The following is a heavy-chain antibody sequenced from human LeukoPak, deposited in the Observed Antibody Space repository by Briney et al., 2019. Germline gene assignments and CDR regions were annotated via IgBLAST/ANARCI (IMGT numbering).Heavy chain of an antibody. Sequence: GGSLRLSCAASGFTFSSYGMHWVRQAPGKGLEWVAVIWYDGSNKYYADSVKGRFTISRDNSENSLYLQLESLRADDTALYFCATSHGWSPDHWGQGTLVTVSS. J-gene: IGHJ4*02. V-gene: IGHV3-33*03. D-gene: IGHD6-19*01. CDR1: GFTFSSYG. CDR2: IWYDGSNK. CDR3: ATSHGWSPDH.